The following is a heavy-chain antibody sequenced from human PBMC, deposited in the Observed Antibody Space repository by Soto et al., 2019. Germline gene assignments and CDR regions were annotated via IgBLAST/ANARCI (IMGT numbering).Heavy chain of an antibody. V-gene: IGHV4-30-4*01. CDR1: GGSTSSDNY. D-gene: IGHD3-16*01. J-gene: IGHJ4*02. Sequence: SETLSLTCTVSGGSTSSDNYWSWIRQPPGKGLEWIGHIYYSGNTDYNPSLKSRLTISIDTSKNQFSLKLSSVTAADTAVYFFAREGGESSDGLYYFDSWGQGSLVTVSS. CDR2: IYYSGNT. CDR3: AREGGESSDGLYYFDS.